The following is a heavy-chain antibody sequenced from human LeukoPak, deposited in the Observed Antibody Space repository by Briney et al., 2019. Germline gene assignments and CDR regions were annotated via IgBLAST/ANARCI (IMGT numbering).Heavy chain of an antibody. J-gene: IGHJ5*02. Sequence: ASXXVSCKASGYTFTSYGISWVRQAPGQGLEWMGWISAYNGNTNYAQKLQGRVTMTTDTSTSTAYMELRSLRSDDTAVYYCARDLQSIAASNWFDPWGQGTLVTVSS. CDR2: ISAYNGNT. CDR3: ARDLQSIAASNWFDP. CDR1: GYTFTSYG. V-gene: IGHV1-18*01. D-gene: IGHD6-13*01.